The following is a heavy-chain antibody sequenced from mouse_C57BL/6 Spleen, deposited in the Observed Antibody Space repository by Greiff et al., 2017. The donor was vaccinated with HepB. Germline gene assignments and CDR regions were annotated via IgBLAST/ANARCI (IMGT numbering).Heavy chain of an antibody. Sequence: VQLQQSGAKLARPGASVKMSCKASGYTFTSYTMHWVKQRPGQGLEWIGYINPSSGYTKYNQKFKDKATLTADKSSSTAYMQLSSLTSEDSAVYYCARVRTVVEGFAYWGQGTLVTVSA. CDR3: ARVRTVVEGFAY. CDR1: GYTFTSYT. D-gene: IGHD1-1*01. V-gene: IGHV1-4*01. J-gene: IGHJ3*01. CDR2: INPSSGYT.